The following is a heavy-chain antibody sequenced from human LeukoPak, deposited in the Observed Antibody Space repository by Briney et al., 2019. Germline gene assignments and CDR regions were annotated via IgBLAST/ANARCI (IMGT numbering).Heavy chain of an antibody. CDR1: GFTVSSNY. D-gene: IGHD1-1*01. V-gene: IGHV4-34*01. CDR3: ARANAGGLDY. Sequence: TGGSLRLSCAASGFTVSSNYMSWVRQPPGKGLEWIGEINHSGSTNYNPSLKSRVTISVDTSKNQFSLKLSSVTAADTAVYYCARANAGGLDYWGQGTLVTVSS. J-gene: IGHJ4*02. CDR2: INHSGST.